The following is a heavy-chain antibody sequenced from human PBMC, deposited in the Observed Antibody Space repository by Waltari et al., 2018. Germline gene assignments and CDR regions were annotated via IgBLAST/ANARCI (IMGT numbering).Heavy chain of an antibody. D-gene: IGHD2-15*01. V-gene: IGHV4-4*02. CDR3: ARDRGKGLYLDS. Sequence: QLQLEQSGPGLVTPSESLSLTCAVSGDSMSSGDLYHWVRQSTGKGLEWIGQVNRGGKTNYNPSLASRVTVSIDTSKKQFSLTIPSPTAADTAMYYCARDRGKGLYLDSWGQGTQVTVSP. J-gene: IGHJ4*02. CDR1: GDSMSSGDL. CDR2: VNRGGKT.